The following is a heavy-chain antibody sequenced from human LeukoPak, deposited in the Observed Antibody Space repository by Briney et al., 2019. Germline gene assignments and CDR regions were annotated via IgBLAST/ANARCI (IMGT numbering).Heavy chain of an antibody. CDR3: AKDLPNPGTSRHFQY. J-gene: IGHJ1*01. D-gene: IGHD2-8*01. CDR1: GFTFTSYA. Sequence: SGGSLRLSCAASGFTFTSYAMSWVRQAPGKGLEWVSSISGSGGSTYYADSVKGRFTISRDNSKNTLYLQMNSLRAEDTAVYYYAKDLPNPGTSRHFQYWGQGTLVTVSS. V-gene: IGHV3-23*01. CDR2: ISGSGGST.